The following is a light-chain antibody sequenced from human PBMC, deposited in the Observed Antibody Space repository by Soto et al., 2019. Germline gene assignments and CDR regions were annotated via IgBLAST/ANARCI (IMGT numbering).Light chain of an antibody. CDR1: QSVSRSL. CDR2: AAS. CDR3: QTYGDSLFT. J-gene: IGKJ3*01. Sequence: IVLTQSPGTLSLSPGERATLSCRASQSVSRSLLSWYQQKPGQAPRPLISAASSRATGVPDRFSGSGSGTAFTLTSSRLEPEDFAVYYCQTYGDSLFTFGPGTKVEI. V-gene: IGKV3-20*01.